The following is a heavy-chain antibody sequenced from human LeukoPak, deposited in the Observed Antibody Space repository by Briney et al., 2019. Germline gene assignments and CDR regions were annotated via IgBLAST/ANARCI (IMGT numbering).Heavy chain of an antibody. CDR2: IRGRGSST. V-gene: IGHV3-23*01. D-gene: IGHD3-22*01. Sequence: AGPLTLSCEASGFTFHRYAMSWLRQTPPKGLDWVSAIRGRGSSTYYSNSVKGCFATSRDNSKNTPYLQMNSLTAEDTAVYYCATPKFDSSGYYLLPFDYWGQGTLVTVSS. CDR1: GFTFHRYA. CDR3: ATPKFDSSGYYLLPFDY. J-gene: IGHJ4*02.